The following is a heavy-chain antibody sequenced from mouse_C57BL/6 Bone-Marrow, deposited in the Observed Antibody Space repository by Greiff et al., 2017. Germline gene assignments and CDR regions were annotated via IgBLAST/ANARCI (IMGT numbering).Heavy chain of an antibody. V-gene: IGHV14-4*01. CDR2: IDPENGDT. CDR3: TSYYGGG. CDR1: GFNIKDDY. J-gene: IGHJ2*01. Sequence: VQLKQSGAELVRPGASVKLSCTASGFNIKDDYMHWVKQRPEQGLEWMGWIDPENGDTEYASKFQGKATITADTSSNTAYLQLSSLTSEDTAVYYCTSYYGGGWGQGTTLTVSS. D-gene: IGHD1-1*01.